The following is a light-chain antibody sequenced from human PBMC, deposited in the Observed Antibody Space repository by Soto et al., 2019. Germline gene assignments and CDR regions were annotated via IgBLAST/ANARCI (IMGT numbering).Light chain of an antibody. V-gene: IGLV1-47*01. CDR2: RNN. CDR1: RSNIGRNF. J-gene: IGLJ3*02. Sequence: QSVLTQSPSASGTPGQRVTISCSGSRSNIGRNFAYWYQHVPGTAPRLLIQRNNERPSGVPDRFSGSKSGTSVSLAISGLRSDDEATYYCAAWDDTLDAQVFVGGTKFTVL. CDR3: AAWDDTLDAQV.